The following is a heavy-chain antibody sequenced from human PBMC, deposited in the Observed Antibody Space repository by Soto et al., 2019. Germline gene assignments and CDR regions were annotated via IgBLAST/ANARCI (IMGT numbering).Heavy chain of an antibody. CDR2: IYATGTT. CDR1: GASISGFY. D-gene: IGHD1-1*01. J-gene: IGHJ5*02. Sequence: SETLSLTCTASGASISGFYWSWIRKSAGKGLEWIGRIYATGTTDYNPSLKSRVMMSVDTSKKQFSLKLRSVTAADTAVYYCVRDGTKTLRDWFDPWGQGISVTAPQ. V-gene: IGHV4-4*07. CDR3: VRDGTKTLRDWFDP.